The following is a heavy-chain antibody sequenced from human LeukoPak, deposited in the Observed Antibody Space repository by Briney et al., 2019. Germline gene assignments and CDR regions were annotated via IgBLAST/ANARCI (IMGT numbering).Heavy chain of an antibody. CDR2: ISGSGDST. J-gene: IGHJ4*02. CDR1: GFTFSSYA. V-gene: IGHV3-23*01. D-gene: IGHD2-15*01. Sequence: GGSLRLSCAASGFTFSSYAMSWVRQAPGKGLEWVSAISGSGDSTYYADSVKGRFTISRDNSKNTLYLQMNSLRAEDTAVYYCARYCSGGSCYGYWGQGTLVTVSS. CDR3: ARYCSGGSCYGY.